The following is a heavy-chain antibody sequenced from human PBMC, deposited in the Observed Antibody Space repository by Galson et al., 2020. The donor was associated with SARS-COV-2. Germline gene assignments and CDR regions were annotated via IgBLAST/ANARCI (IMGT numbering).Heavy chain of an antibody. V-gene: IGHV3-43D*03. CDR3: AKDLTAPPPRYAYYGDYVYYYYGMDV. CDR2: ISWDGGST. D-gene: IGHD4-17*01. Sequence: GGSLRLSCAASGFTFDDYAMHWVRQAPGKGLEWVSLISWDGGSTYYADSVKGRFTISRDNSKNSLYLQMNSLRAEDTALYYCAKDLTAPPPRYAYYGDYVYYYYGMDVWGQGTTVTVSS. CDR1: GFTFDDYA. J-gene: IGHJ6*02.